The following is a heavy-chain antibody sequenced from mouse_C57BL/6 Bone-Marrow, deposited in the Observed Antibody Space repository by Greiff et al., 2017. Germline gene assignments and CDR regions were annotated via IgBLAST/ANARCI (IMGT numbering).Heavy chain of an antibody. CDR3: ARKRIPYDYDGYAMDY. V-gene: IGHV2-9-1*01. D-gene: IGHD2-4*01. CDR1: GFSLTSYA. J-gene: IGHJ4*01. CDR2: IWTGGGT. Sequence: VKLAESGPGLVAPSPSLSITCTASGFSLTSYAISWVRQTPGKGLEWLGVIWTGGGTNYNTALKSRLSTSKDNSKSHVFLKMNSLQTDDTTRYYCARKRIPYDYDGYAMDYWGQGTSVTVSS.